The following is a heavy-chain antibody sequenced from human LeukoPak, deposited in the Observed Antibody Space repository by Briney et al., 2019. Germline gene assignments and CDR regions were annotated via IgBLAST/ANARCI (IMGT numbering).Heavy chain of an antibody. CDR2: INPSGGST. J-gene: IGHJ6*02. CDR3: ARGHCSSTSCYTGYYYYYGMDV. Sequence: ASVKVSCKASGYTFTSYYMHWVRQAPGQGLEWTGIINPSGGSTSYAQKFQGRVTMTRDTSTSTVYMELSSLRSEDTAVYYCARGHCSSTSCYTGYYYYYGMDVWGQGTTVTVSS. V-gene: IGHV1-46*01. CDR1: GYTFTSYY. D-gene: IGHD2-2*02.